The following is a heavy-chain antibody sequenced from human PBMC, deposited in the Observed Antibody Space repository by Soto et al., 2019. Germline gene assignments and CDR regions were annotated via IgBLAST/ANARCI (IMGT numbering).Heavy chain of an antibody. CDR2: IRSKTNGYAT. D-gene: IGHD3-10*02. Sequence: DVQLVESGGDLVQPGGSLKLSCAASGFTFSGSAMHWVRQASGKGLEWVGRIRSKTNGYATAYAASVKGRFIISRDDSENTAYLQMNGLKTEDTAVYFCARHRYDQGGYNSAWYDGPNNNLGLDVWGQGTTVTVSS. CDR1: GFTFSGSA. V-gene: IGHV3-73*02. CDR3: ARHRYDQGGYNSAWYDGPNNNLGLDV. J-gene: IGHJ6*02.